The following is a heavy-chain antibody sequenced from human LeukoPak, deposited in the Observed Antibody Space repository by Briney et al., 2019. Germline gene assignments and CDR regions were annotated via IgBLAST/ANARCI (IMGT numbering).Heavy chain of an antibody. CDR1: GGSFSGYY. CDR2: INHSGST. Sequence: PSETLSLTCAVYGGSFSGYYWSWIRQPPGKGLEWIGEINHSGSTNYNPSLKSRVTISVDTPKNQFSLKLSSVTAADTAVYYCARSVEGYCSGGSCYSYYYYMDVWGKGTTVTVSS. V-gene: IGHV4-34*01. J-gene: IGHJ6*03. CDR3: ARSVEGYCSGGSCYSYYYYMDV. D-gene: IGHD2-15*01.